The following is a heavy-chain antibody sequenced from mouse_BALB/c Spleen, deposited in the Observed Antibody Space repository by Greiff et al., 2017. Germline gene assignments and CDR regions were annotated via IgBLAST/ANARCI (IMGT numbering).Heavy chain of an antibody. D-gene: IGHD2-1*01. J-gene: IGHJ1*01. Sequence: EVKLMESGGGLVQPKGSLKLSCAASGFTFNTYAMNWVRQAPGKGLEWVARIRSKSNNYATYYADSVKDRFTISRDDSQSMLYLQMNNLKTEDTAMYYCSYGNYWYFDVWGAGTTGTVSS. CDR2: IRSKSNNYAT. CDR3: SYGNYWYFDV. V-gene: IGHV10-1*02. CDR1: GFTFNTYA.